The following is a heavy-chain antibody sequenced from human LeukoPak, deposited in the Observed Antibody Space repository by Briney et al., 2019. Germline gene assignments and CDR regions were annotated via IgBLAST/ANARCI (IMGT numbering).Heavy chain of an antibody. J-gene: IGHJ6*04. D-gene: IGHD3-10*02. CDR3: AELGITMIGGV. Sequence: GGSLRLSCAASGFPFSNYALTWVRQGQGKGLEWVSYISSSGSTIYYADSVKGRFTISRDTAKNSLYLKMNSLRAEDTAVYYCAELGITMIGGVWGKGTTVTISS. V-gene: IGHV3-48*03. CDR1: GFPFSNYA. CDR2: ISSSGSTI.